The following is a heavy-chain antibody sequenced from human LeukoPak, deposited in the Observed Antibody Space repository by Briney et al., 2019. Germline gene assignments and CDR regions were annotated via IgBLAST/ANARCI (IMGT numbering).Heavy chain of an antibody. V-gene: IGHV3-23*01. D-gene: IGHD6-19*01. CDR2: ITAPGDAT. CDR3: ARGAVGFDY. J-gene: IGHJ4*02. CDR1: GFNFNSNA. Sequence: GGSLRFSCETSGFNFNSNAMTWVRQAPGKGLECVSAITAPGDATYYADSVKGRFTISRDNAKNSLYLQMNSLRAEDTAVYHCARGAVGFDYWGQGTLVPVSS.